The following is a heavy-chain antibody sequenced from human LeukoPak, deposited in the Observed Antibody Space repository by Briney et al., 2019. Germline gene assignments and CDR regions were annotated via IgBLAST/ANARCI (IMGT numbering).Heavy chain of an antibody. CDR1: GGSVSSSTYY. D-gene: IGHD2-15*01. Sequence: SETLSLTCNVSGGSVSSSTYYWSWIRQPPGKGLEWIGYVYYTGSTRYNPSLKSRVTISIDTSKNQSSLRLTSVTAADTAVYYCARAHYCSGDSCYLGWFDPWGQGTLVTVSS. V-gene: IGHV4-61*01. CDR2: VYYTGST. J-gene: IGHJ5*02. CDR3: ARAHYCSGDSCYLGWFDP.